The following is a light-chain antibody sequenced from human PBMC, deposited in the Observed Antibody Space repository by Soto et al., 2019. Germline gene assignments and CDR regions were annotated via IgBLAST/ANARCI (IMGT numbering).Light chain of an antibody. CDR2: RVS. J-gene: IGKJ1*01. V-gene: IGKV2-30*01. CDR1: QSVVYSDGIAY. Sequence: DVVMTQSPLSLPVTLGQPASISCRSSQSVVYSDGIAYLTWFQQRPGQSPRRLIYRVSNRDSGVPNRFSGSGSGSAFTLKISRVAAEDVGVYYCMQGTHWPPTFGRGTKVEIK. CDR3: MQGTHWPPT.